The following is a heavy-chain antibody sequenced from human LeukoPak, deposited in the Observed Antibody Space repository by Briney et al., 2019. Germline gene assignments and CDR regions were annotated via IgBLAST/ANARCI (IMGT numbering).Heavy chain of an antibody. V-gene: IGHV1-18*01. J-gene: IGHJ5*02. CDR2: ISAYNGNT. D-gene: IGHD6-13*01. Sequence: GASVKVSCKXSGYTFTSYGISWVRQAPGQGLERMGWISAYNGNTNYAQKLQGRVTMTTDTSTSTAYMELRSLRSDDTAVYYCARVPRYSSSWYSENWFDPWGQGTLVTVSS. CDR1: GYTFTSYG. CDR3: ARVPRYSSSWYSENWFDP.